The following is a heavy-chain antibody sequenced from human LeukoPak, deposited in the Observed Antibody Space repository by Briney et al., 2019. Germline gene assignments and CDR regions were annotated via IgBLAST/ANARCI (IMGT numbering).Heavy chain of an antibody. J-gene: IGHJ4*02. CDR3: ARAPTPIIAVAGSFDY. CDR2: TYYRSKWYN. D-gene: IGHD6-19*01. Sequence: SQTLSLTCAISGDSVSNNSAAWNWIRQSPSRGLEWLGRTYYRSKWYNDYAVSVKSRITINPDTSKNQFSLQVNSVTPEYTAVYDCARAPTPIIAVAGSFDYWGQGTLVTVSS. V-gene: IGHV6-1*01. CDR1: GDSVSNNSAA.